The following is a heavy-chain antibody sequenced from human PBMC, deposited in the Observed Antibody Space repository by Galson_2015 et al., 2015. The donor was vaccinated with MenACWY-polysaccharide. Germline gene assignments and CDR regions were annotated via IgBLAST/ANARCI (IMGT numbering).Heavy chain of an antibody. D-gene: IGHD2-15*01. V-gene: IGHV3-30-3*01. Sequence: SLRLSCAASGITFSRDGFHWFRQAPGKGLEWVAVSRSHNSKQFYADSVKGRFTVSRDESTSTLYLQMNSLRPEDTAVYYCARDRPDCSVGTCLPGNYFDYWGQGTLVTVSS. CDR3: ARDRPDCSVGTCLPGNYFDY. J-gene: IGHJ4*02. CDR2: SRSHNSKQ. CDR1: GITFSRDG.